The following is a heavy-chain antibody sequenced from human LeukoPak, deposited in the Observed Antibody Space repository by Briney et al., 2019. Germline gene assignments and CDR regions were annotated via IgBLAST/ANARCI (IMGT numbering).Heavy chain of an antibody. D-gene: IGHD4/OR15-4a*01. J-gene: IGHJ6*03. CDR3: ARTIGYYYYMDV. Sequence: TGGSLRLSCVASGFTYSHNGMHWVRQAPGKGLEWVANIKQDGSEKYYVDSVKGRFTISRDNAKNSLYLQMNSLRAEDTAVYYCARTIGYYYYMDVWGKGTTVTVSS. CDR2: IKQDGSEK. CDR1: GFTYSHNG. V-gene: IGHV3-7*01.